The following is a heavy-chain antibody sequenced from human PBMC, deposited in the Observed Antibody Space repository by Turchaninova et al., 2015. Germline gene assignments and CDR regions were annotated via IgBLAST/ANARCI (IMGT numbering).Heavy chain of an antibody. CDR3: TGFSNSSGYDY. Sequence: EVQLVESGGGLVPPGGSLKLSCAAFGCRFSVSALPGVRQASGKGLEWVGSSRSKGNNYATTYGESVKGRFTISRDDSKNTAYLQMNSLKTEDTAVYYCTGFSNSSGYDYWGQGTLVTVSS. CDR1: GCRFSVSA. D-gene: IGHD6-6*01. J-gene: IGHJ4*02. CDR2: SRSKGNNYAT. V-gene: IGHV3-73*02.